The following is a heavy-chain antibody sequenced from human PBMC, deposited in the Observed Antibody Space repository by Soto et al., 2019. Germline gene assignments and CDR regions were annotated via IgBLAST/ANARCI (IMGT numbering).Heavy chain of an antibody. CDR3: ARDAGYSYGYN. V-gene: IGHV1-3*01. J-gene: IGHJ4*02. CDR2: INAGNGNT. Sequence: VQLVQSGAEVKKPGASVKVSCKASVYTFTSYGKHWVRQASGQRLEWMGWINAGNGNTKYSQKFQGRVTITRDTSASTAYMELSSLRSEDTAVYYCARDAGYSYGYNWGQGTLVTVSS. D-gene: IGHD5-18*01. CDR1: VYTFTSYG.